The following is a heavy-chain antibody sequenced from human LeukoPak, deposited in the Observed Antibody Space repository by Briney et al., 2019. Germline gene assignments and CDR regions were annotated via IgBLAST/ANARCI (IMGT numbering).Heavy chain of an antibody. Sequence: ASVKVSCKASGYTFTSYGISWVRQAPGQGLEWMGWISAYNGNTNYAQKLQGRVTMTTDTSTSTAYMELRSLRSDDTAVYYCARFTGGDFWSGPNWIDPWGQGTLVTVCS. D-gene: IGHD3-3*01. V-gene: IGHV1-18*01. J-gene: IGHJ5*02. CDR2: ISAYNGNT. CDR3: ARFTGGDFWSGPNWIDP. CDR1: GYTFTSYG.